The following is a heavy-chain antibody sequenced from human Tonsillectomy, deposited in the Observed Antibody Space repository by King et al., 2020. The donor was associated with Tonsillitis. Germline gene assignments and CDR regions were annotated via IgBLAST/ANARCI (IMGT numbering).Heavy chain of an antibody. CDR1: GGSISSGGYS. V-gene: IGHV4-30-2*01. J-gene: IGHJ5*02. CDR3: ARVIIGFGEVPKNNWFDP. Sequence: LQLQESGSGLVRPSQTLSLTCTVSGGSISSGGYSWSWIRQPPGKGLEWIGYIYHSGTTYYNPSLKSRVTISVDRSKNQFSLKMSSVTAADTAMYYCARVIIGFGEVPKNNWFDPWGQGTLVTVSS. CDR2: IYHSGTT. D-gene: IGHD3-10*01.